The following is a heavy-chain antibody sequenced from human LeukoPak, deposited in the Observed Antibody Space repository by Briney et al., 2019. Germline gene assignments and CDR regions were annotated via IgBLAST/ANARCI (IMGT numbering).Heavy chain of an antibody. Sequence: SETLSLTCAVYGGSFSGYYWSWIRQPPGKGLEWIGEINHSGSTNYNPSLKSQVTISVDTSKNQFSLKLSSVTAADTAVYYCARGEREYSSGWSNFDYWGQGTLVTVSS. CDR1: GGSFSGYY. D-gene: IGHD6-19*01. CDR2: INHSGST. V-gene: IGHV4-34*01. CDR3: ARGEREYSSGWSNFDY. J-gene: IGHJ4*02.